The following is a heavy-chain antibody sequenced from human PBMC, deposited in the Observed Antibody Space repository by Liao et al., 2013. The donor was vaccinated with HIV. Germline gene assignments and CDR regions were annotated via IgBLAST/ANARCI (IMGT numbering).Heavy chain of an antibody. D-gene: IGHD4-17*01. CDR2: IYTSGST. Sequence: QVQLQQWGAGLLKPSETLSLTCAVYGGSFSGYYWSWIRQPAGMPLEWIGRIYTSGSTNYNPSLKSRVTISVDTSKNQFSLKLSSVTAADTAVYYCAREGGFDYARGSYWYFDLWGRGTLVTVSS. J-gene: IGHJ2*01. V-gene: IGHV4-59*10. CDR3: AREGGFDYARGSYWYFDL. CDR1: GGSFSGYY.